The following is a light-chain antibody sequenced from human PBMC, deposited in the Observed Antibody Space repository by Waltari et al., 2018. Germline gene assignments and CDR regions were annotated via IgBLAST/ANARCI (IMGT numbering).Light chain of an antibody. CDR2: GNS. V-gene: IGLV1-40*01. J-gene: IGLJ2*01. Sequence: QSGLTQPPSVSAAPGHRVTLCCTVSRAHLGAGEGVPVYQLLPGTAPKLPIYGNSNRPSGVPDRFSGSKSGTSASLAITGLQAEDEADYYCQSYDSSLSGSIFGGGTKLTVL. CDR3: QSYDSSLSGSI. CDR1: RAHLGAGEG.